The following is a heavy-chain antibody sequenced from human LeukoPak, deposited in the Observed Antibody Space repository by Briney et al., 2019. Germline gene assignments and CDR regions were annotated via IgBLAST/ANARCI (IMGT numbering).Heavy chain of an antibody. J-gene: IGHJ4*02. CDR1: GVSITLYY. CDR2: IYHSGST. D-gene: IGHD6-6*01. Sequence: SETLSLTCTVSGVSITLYYWTWIRQPPGKGLEWIGYIYHSGSTNYNPSLKSRVTISLDTSRNQFSLRLSSVTAADTAVYFCAREYSTSSEGDYFDYWGQGSLVTVSS. CDR3: AREYSTSSEGDYFDY. V-gene: IGHV4-59*01.